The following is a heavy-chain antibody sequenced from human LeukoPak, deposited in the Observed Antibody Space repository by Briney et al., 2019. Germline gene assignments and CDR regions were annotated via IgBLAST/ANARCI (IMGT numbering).Heavy chain of an antibody. V-gene: IGHV3-49*04. CDR3: TRADKGIAVAGTIAWFDP. D-gene: IGHD6-19*01. J-gene: IGHJ5*02. CDR1: GFTFGDYA. Sequence: PGGSLRLSCTASGFTFGDYAMSWVRQAPGKGLEWVGFIRSKAYGGTTEYAASVKGRFTISRDDSKSIAYLQMNSLKTEDTAVYYCTRADKGIAVAGTIAWFDPWGQGTLVTVSS. CDR2: IRSKAYGGTT.